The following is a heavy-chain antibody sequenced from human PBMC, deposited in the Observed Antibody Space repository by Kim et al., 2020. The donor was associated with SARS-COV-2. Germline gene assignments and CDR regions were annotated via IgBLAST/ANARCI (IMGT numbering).Heavy chain of an antibody. D-gene: IGHD6-19*01. CDR2: IKQDGSEK. CDR3: AREAEVPGYYFDF. V-gene: IGHV3-7*01. Sequence: GGSLRLSCAASGFTFSTSWMSRVRQAPGKGLEWVTNIKQDGSEKYYVDSVKGRFTISRDNAKNSLYLQMHGLRAEETAVYYCAREAEVPGYYFDFWGQGTLVTVSS. CDR1: GFTFSTSW. J-gene: IGHJ4*02.